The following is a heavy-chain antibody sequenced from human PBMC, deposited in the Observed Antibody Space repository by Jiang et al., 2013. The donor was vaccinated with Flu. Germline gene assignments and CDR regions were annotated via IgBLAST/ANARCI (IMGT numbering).Heavy chain of an antibody. CDR3: ARSVATDVDTAMVGTIYYYYYGMDV. Sequence: GSGLVKPSETLSLTCTVSGGSISSYYWSWIRQPPGKGLEWIGYIYYSGSTNYNPSLKSRVTISVDTSKNQFSLKLSSVTAADTAVYYCARSVATDVDTAMVGTIYYYYYGMDVWGQGTTVTVSS. J-gene: IGHJ6*02. CDR1: GGSISSYY. V-gene: IGHV4-59*08. CDR2: IYYSGST. D-gene: IGHD5-18*01.